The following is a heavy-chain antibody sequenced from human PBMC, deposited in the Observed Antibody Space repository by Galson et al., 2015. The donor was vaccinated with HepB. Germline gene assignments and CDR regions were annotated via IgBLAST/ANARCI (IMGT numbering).Heavy chain of an antibody. CDR2: FDPEDGET. J-gene: IGHJ4*02. V-gene: IGHV1-24*01. Sequence: SVKVSCKVSGYTLTELSMHWVRQAPGKGLEWMGGFDPEDGETIYAQKSQGRVTMTEDTSTDTAYMELSSLRSEDTAVYYCATYASPPGYCSGGSCYSYYFDYWGQGTLVTVSS. D-gene: IGHD2-15*01. CDR3: ATYASPPGYCSGGSCYSYYFDY. CDR1: GYTLTELS.